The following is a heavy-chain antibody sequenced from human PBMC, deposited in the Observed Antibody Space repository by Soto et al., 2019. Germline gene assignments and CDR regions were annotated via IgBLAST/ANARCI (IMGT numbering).Heavy chain of an antibody. J-gene: IGHJ5*02. CDR1: GFTFSSYA. D-gene: IGHD6-19*01. CDR2: ISYDGSNK. Sequence: PGGSLRLSCAASGFTFSSYAMHWVRQAPGKGLEWVAVISYDGSNKYYADSVKGRFTISRDNSKNTLYLQMNSLRAEDTAVYYCARELKWLSPIWFDPWGQGTLVTVS. CDR3: ARELKWLSPIWFDP. V-gene: IGHV3-30-3*01.